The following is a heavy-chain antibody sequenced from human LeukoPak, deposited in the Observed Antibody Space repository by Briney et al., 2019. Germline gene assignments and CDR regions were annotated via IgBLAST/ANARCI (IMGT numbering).Heavy chain of an antibody. V-gene: IGHV1-18*01. CDR1: GYTFTSYG. CDR2: ISAYNGNT. J-gene: IGHJ4*02. CDR3: ARDQSSSWYASSDY. D-gene: IGHD6-13*01. Sequence: ASVKVSCKASGYTFTSYGISWVRQAPGQGLEWMGWISAYNGNTNYAQKLQGRVTMTTDTSTSTAYMELRSLRSDDTAVYYCARDQSSSWYASSDYWGQGTLVTVSS.